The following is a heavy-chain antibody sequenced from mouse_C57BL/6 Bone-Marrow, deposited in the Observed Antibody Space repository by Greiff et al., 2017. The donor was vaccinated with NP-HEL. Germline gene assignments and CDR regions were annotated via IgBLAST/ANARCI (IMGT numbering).Heavy chain of an antibody. V-gene: IGHV1-63*01. CDR3: ARSGCCWYFDV. CDR1: GYTFTNYW. Sequence: QVQLKESGAELVRPGTSVKLSCKASGYTFTNYWIGWAKQRPGHGLEWIGDIYPGGGYTNYNEKFKGKATLTADKSSSTAYMQFSSLTSEDSAIYYCARSGCCWYFDVWGTGTTVTVSA. CDR2: IYPGGGYT. J-gene: IGHJ1*03. D-gene: IGHD1-3*01.